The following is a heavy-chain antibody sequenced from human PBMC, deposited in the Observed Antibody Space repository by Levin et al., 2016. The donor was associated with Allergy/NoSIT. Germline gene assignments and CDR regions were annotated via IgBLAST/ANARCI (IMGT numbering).Heavy chain of an antibody. V-gene: IGHV2-5*02. CDR3: AHATWNVGYLYDMDV. D-gene: IGHD5-12*01. CDR1: GFSFRSSGVG. J-gene: IGHJ6*04. CDR2: ISWDDAK. Sequence: SGPTLVKPTQTLTLTCTFSGFSFRSSGVGVAWVRQPPGKALEWLGLISWDDAKRYSPFLRTRLTIAKDVSKNQVALTLTNVDPQDTASYFCAHATWNVGYLYDMDVWGGGTTVTVSS.